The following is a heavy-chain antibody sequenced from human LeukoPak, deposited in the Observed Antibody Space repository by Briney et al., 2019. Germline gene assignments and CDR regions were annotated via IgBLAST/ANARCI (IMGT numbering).Heavy chain of an antibody. CDR1: GFTFNTYA. D-gene: IGHD4-17*01. Sequence: GGSLRLSCAASGFTFNTYAMSWVRQAPGKGLEWVSAISGSGRSTFYADSVKGRFTISRDNSKNTLYLQMNSLRAEDTAVYYCAKDTVTTGTDHWGQGTLVTVSS. V-gene: IGHV3-23*01. CDR2: ISGSGRST. J-gene: IGHJ4*02. CDR3: AKDTVTTGTDH.